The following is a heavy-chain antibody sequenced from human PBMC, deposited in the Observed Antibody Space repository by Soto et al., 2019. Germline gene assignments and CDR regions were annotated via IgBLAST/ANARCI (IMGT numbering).Heavy chain of an antibody. V-gene: IGHV4-39*01. D-gene: IGHD6-13*01. CDR1: GGSISSSSYY. CDR2: IYYSGST. Sequence: SETLSLTCTFSGGSISSSSYYWGWIRQPPGKGLEWIGSIYYSGSTYYNPSLKSRVTISVDTSKKQFSMKLSSVTAADTSVYYCARPRAGIAAAGSYYFDYWGQGTLVTVSS. CDR3: ARPRAGIAAAGSYYFDY. J-gene: IGHJ4*02.